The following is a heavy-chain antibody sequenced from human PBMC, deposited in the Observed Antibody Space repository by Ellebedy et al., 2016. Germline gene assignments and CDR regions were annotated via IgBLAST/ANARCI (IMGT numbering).Heavy chain of an antibody. CDR1: GYTFTGYY. V-gene: IGHV1-2*04. Sequence: ASVKVSXXASGYTFTGYYMHWVRQAPGQGLEWMGWINPNSGGTNYAQKFQGWVTMTRDTSISTAYMELSRLRSDDTAVYYCARGRELRWYNYYGMDVWGQGTTVTVSS. CDR2: INPNSGGT. J-gene: IGHJ6*02. CDR3: ARGRELRWYNYYGMDV. D-gene: IGHD1-26*01.